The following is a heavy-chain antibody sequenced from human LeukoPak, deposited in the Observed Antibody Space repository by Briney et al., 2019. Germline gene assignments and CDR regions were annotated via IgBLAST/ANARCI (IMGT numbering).Heavy chain of an antibody. D-gene: IGHD2-2*01. CDR3: ARGHRRGYCSSTSCYVLNWFDP. Sequence: ASVKVSCKASGYTFTGYYMHWVRQAPGQGLEWMGWMNPNSGNTGYAQKFQGRVTMTRNTSISTAYMELSSLRSEDTAVYYCARGHRRGYCSSTSCYVLNWFDPWGQGTLVTVSS. J-gene: IGHJ5*02. V-gene: IGHV1-8*02. CDR2: MNPNSGNT. CDR1: GYTFTGYY.